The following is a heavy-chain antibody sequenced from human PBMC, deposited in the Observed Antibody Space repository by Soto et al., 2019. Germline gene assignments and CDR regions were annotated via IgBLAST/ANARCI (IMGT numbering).Heavy chain of an antibody. CDR3: ARDQCYDSRGYYYY. CDR1: GFTFSSFA. D-gene: IGHD3-22*01. CDR2: ISYDGSSK. J-gene: IGHJ4*02. V-gene: IGHV3-30-3*01. Sequence: GGSLRLSCAASGFTFSSFAMHWVRQAPGKGLEWVAVISYDGSSKYFADSVKGRVTISRGNSKNTLYLQMNSLRAEDTAVYYCARDQCYDSRGYYYYWGQGTLVTVSS.